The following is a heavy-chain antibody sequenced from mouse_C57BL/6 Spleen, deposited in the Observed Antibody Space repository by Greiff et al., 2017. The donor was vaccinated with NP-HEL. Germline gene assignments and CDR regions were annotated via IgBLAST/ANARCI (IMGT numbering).Heavy chain of an antibody. V-gene: IGHV1-53*01. J-gene: IGHJ2*01. Sequence: VQLQQPGTELVKPGASVKLSCKASGYTFTSYWMHWVKQRPGQGLEWIGNINPSNGGTNYNEKFKSKATLTVDKSSSTAYMQLSSLTSEDSAVYYCAIESYDGYFDLDYWGQGTTLTVSS. CDR1: GYTFTSYW. D-gene: IGHD2-3*01. CDR3: AIESYDGYFDLDY. CDR2: INPSNGGT.